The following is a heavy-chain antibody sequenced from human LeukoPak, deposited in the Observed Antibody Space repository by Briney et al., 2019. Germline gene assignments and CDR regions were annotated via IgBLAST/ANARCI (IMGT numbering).Heavy chain of an antibody. CDR1: GGSFSGYY. CDR2: INHSGST. D-gene: IGHD3-10*01. CDR3: ARVVAGSGSYYNLGGYDY. Sequence: PSETLSLTCAVYGGSFSGYYWSWIRQPPGKGLEWIGEINHSGSTNYNPSLKSRVTISVDTSKTQFSLKLSSVTAADTAVYYCARVVAGSGSYYNLGGYDYWGQGTLVTVSS. J-gene: IGHJ4*02. V-gene: IGHV4-34*01.